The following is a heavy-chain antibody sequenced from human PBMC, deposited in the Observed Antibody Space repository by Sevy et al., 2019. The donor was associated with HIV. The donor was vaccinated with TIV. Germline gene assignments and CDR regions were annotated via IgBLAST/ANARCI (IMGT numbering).Heavy chain of an antibody. CDR2: INPNSGGT. Sequence: ASVKVSCKASGYTFTGYYMHWVRQAPGQGLEWMGWINPNSGGTNYAQKFQGRVTMTRDTSFSTAYMELSRLRSDDTAVYYCARVIVLRFLGWSKNAPVSSFDYWGQGTLVTVSS. J-gene: IGHJ4*02. CDR1: GYTFTGYY. CDR3: ARVIVLRFLGWSKNAPVSSFDY. V-gene: IGHV1-2*02. D-gene: IGHD3-3*01.